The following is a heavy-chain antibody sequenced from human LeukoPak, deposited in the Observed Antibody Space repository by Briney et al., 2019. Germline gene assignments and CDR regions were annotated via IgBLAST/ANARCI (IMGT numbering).Heavy chain of an antibody. V-gene: IGHV4-38-2*02. D-gene: IGHD1-26*01. CDR3: ARGVAATNWYYYMDV. CDR2: VYHSGST. J-gene: IGHJ6*03. Sequence: PSETPSLTCSVSDYSIRSECFWGWIRQPPGKGLEWIGSVYHSGSTFCNPSLKSRVTISIDTSKNQFSLEMSSVTAADTALYYCARGVAATNWYYYMDVWGKGTTVTVSS. CDR1: DYSIRSECF.